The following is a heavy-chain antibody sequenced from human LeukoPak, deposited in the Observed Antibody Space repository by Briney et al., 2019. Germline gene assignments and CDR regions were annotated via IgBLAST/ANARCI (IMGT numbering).Heavy chain of an antibody. J-gene: IGHJ5*02. CDR3: ARVYCSSTSCHAGGWFDP. CDR2: ISAYNGNT. CDR1: GYTFTSYG. Sequence: ASVKVSCKASGYTFTSYGISWVRQAPGQGLEWMGWISAYNGNTNYAQKLQGRVTMTTDTSTSTAYMELRSLRSDDTAVYYCARVYCSSTSCHAGGWFDPWGQGTLVTVSS. D-gene: IGHD2-2*01. V-gene: IGHV1-18*01.